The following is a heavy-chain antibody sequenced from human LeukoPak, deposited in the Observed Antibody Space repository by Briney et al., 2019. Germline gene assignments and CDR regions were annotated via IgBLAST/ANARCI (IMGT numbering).Heavy chain of an antibody. J-gene: IGHJ4*02. CDR1: GYTFTSYD. Sequence: GASVKVSCKASGYTFTSYDINWVRQATGQGLEWMGWVNPNSGNTGYAQKFQGRVTMTRNTSISTAYTELSSLGSEDTAVYYCARGRRTWVSDWGQGTLVTVSS. CDR3: ARGRRTWVSD. V-gene: IGHV1-8*01. D-gene: IGHD2/OR15-2a*01. CDR2: VNPNSGNT.